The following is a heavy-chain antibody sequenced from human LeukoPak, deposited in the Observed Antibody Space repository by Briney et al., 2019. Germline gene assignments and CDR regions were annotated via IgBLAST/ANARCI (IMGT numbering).Heavy chain of an antibody. J-gene: IGHJ4*02. Sequence: SETLSLTCTVSGGSISSSTYYWGWIRQPPGKELEWIGSLYYSGSTYYNPSLKSRVTISEDTSNNQFSLKLSSVTAADTAVYYCARQHSSGWLLDYWGQGTLVTVSS. CDR2: LYYSGST. D-gene: IGHD6-19*01. V-gene: IGHV4-39*01. CDR1: GGSISSSTYY. CDR3: ARQHSSGWLLDY.